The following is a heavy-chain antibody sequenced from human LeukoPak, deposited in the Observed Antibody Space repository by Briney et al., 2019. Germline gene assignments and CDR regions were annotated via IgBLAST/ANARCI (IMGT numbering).Heavy chain of an antibody. V-gene: IGHV3-11*03. J-gene: IGHJ4*02. D-gene: IGHD5-12*01. CDR1: GFTFSDYY. CDR2: ISSSSSYT. CDR3: ASNPWNSGYDPAQDDY. Sequence: PGGSLRLSCAASGFTFSDYYMSWIRQAPGKGLEWVSYISSSSSYTNYADSVKGRFTISRDNAKNSLYLQMNSLRAEDTAVYYCASNPWNSGYDPAQDDYWGQGTLVTVSS.